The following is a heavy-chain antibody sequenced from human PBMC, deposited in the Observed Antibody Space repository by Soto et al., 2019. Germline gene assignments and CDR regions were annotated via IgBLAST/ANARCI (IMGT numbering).Heavy chain of an antibody. CDR3: ARGLLRYFDWLKRAADVDI. Sequence: QVQLVQSGAEVQKPGDSVKVSCKASGYTFTSYDINWVRQATGQGLEWMGWMNPNSGNTGYAQKVQGRVTMTRNNSISSAYMELSSLRSEDTAVYYCARGLLRYFDWLKRAADVDIWGQGKMVTVSS. D-gene: IGHD3-9*01. J-gene: IGHJ3*02. CDR1: GYTFTSYD. V-gene: IGHV1-8*01. CDR2: MNPNSGNT.